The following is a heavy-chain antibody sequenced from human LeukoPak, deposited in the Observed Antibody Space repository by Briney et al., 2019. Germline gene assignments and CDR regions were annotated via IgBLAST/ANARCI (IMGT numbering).Heavy chain of an antibody. CDR3: ARGWATIPD. V-gene: IGHV3-7*01. D-gene: IGHD5-24*01. CDR1: GFNFSINW. Sequence: GGSLRLSCSASGFNFSINWMTWVRQAPGKGLEWVANIPDDGSETNYVDSVKGRFIISRDNAKNSLSLQMNSLREEDTALYYCARGWATIPDWGQGTPVTVSS. CDR2: IPDDGSET. J-gene: IGHJ1*01.